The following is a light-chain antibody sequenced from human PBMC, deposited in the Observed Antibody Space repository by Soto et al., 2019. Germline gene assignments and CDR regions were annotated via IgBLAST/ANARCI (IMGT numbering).Light chain of an antibody. V-gene: IGKV3-20*01. CDR1: QSVSSSY. CDR2: GAS. J-gene: IGKJ5*01. CDR3: QQYGSSVIT. Sequence: EILLSQSPGTLSLSPGDRATLSCRAIQSVSSSYLAWYQQKFGQAPRLLIYGASSRATGIPERFSGSGSGTDFTLTISRLEPEDFAVYYCQQYGSSVITFGQGTRLEIK.